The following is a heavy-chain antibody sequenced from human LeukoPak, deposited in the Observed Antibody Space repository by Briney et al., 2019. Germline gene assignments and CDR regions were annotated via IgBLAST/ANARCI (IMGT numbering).Heavy chain of an antibody. J-gene: IGHJ4*02. Sequence: SQTLSLTCAISGDSVSSNSDAWNWIRQSPSRGLEWLGRTYYRSKWYNDYSVSVKSRITINPDTSKNQFSLQLNSVTPEDTAVYYSARAASSSEHYFDYWGQGTLVTVSS. CDR1: GDSVSSNSDA. D-gene: IGHD6-6*01. CDR2: TYYRSKWYN. V-gene: IGHV6-1*01. CDR3: ARAASSSEHYFDY.